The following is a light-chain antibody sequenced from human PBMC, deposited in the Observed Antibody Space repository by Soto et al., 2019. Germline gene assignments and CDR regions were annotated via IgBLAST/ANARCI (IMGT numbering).Light chain of an antibody. CDR2: EVS. J-gene: IGLJ3*02. CDR3: TSYSRYRVMV. V-gene: IGLV2-14*01. CDR1: SSDIGGYKY. Sequence: SHLTKPASVSVSLGQSITISCTGTSSDIGGYKYVSWYQQHPGKAPKLIIFEVSNRPSGVSDRFSGSNSGNTASLTISGLQAEDEADYYCTSYSRYRVMVFGGGTKVTVL.